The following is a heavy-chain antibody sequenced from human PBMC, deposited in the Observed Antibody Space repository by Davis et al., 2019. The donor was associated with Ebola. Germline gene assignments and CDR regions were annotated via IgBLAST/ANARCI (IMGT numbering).Heavy chain of an antibody. CDR1: GYSFTNYY. V-gene: IGHV1-46*01. CDR2: INPKEGTT. CDR3: ATGANMDF. D-gene: IGHD3-10*01. Sequence: ASVQVSCQTSGYSFTNYYVYWVRQAPGQGLEWMGRINPKEGTTTFAQKFQGRVIVTRDRSTNTVYMEMNSLKYDDSAVYYCATGANMDFWGQGTTVTLSS. J-gene: IGHJ6*02.